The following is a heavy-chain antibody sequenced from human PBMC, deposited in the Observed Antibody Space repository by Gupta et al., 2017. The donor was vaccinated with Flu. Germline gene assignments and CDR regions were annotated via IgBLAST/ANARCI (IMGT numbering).Heavy chain of an antibody. V-gene: IGHV3-9*01. D-gene: IGHD5-18*01. CDR3: AKVGCSSTSCPRGYSYGYRAFDI. Sequence: EVQLVASGGGLVQPSRYLRLSCPASGFTFDDYAMHCVRQAPGKGLEWVSGISWNSGSIGYADSVKGRFTISRDNAKNSLYLQMNSLRAEDTALYYCAKVGCSSTSCPRGYSYGYRAFDIWGQGTMVTVSS. CDR1: GFTFDDYA. CDR2: ISWNSGSI. J-gene: IGHJ3*02.